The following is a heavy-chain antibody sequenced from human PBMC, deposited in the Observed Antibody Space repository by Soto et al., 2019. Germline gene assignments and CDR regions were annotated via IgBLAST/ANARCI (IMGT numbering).Heavy chain of an antibody. CDR2: IHYRGST. CDR3: ARGIGYYFDS. CDR1: GASITSSSYF. V-gene: IGHV4-39*01. J-gene: IGHJ4*02. Sequence: SETLSLTCTVSGASITSSSYFWGWIRQPPGKGLEWIGNIHYRGSTYYNASLKSRVTISVDTSKNQFTLRLSSVTAADSAVYSCARGIGYYFDSWGQGTLVTVSS. D-gene: IGHD5-12*01.